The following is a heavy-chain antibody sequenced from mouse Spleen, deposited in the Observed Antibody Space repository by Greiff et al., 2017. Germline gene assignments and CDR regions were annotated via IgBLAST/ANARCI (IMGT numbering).Heavy chain of an antibody. J-gene: IGHJ4*01. V-gene: IGHV1-54*01. CDR3: ARSRSFYAMDY. Sequence: VQLQQSGAELVRPGTSVKVSCKASGYAFTNYLIEWVKQRPGQGLEWIGVINPGSGGTNYNEKFKRKATLTADKSSSTAYMQLSSLTSEDSAVYFCARSRSFYAMDYWGQGTSVTVSS. CDR2: INPGSGGT. D-gene: IGHD1-2*01. CDR1: GYAFTNYL.